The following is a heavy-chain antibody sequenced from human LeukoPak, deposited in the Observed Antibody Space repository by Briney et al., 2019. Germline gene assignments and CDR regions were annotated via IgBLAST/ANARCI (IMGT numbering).Heavy chain of an antibody. CDR3: AKGSGITGTTPFDY. V-gene: IGHV3-30*02. D-gene: IGHD1-7*01. CDR2: VRYDGSTK. J-gene: IGHJ4*02. Sequence: GGSLRLSCAASGFTFSSFGVHWVRQAPGKGLEWVTFVRYDGSTKYYADSVKGRFTISRDNSKNTLYLEMNSLRTEDTAVYFCAKGSGITGTTPFDYWGQGTLVTVSS. CDR1: GFTFSSFG.